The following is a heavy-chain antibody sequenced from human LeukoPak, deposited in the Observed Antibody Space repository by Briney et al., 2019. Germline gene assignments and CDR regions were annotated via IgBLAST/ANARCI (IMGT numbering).Heavy chain of an antibody. Sequence: SETLSLTCSVSGDSISTSNSYWGWIRQPPGKGLEWIGSIYYSGNTYYNASLKSRVTISVDTSKNQFSLKLSSVTAADTAVYYCARVTTRFLYSSSSAYDYWGQGTLVTVSS. CDR1: GDSISTSNSY. D-gene: IGHD6-6*01. CDR2: IYYSGNT. V-gene: IGHV4-39*01. CDR3: ARVTTRFLYSSSSAYDY. J-gene: IGHJ4*02.